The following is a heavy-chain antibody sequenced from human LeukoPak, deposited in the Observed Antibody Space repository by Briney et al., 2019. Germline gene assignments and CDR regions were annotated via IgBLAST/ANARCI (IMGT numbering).Heavy chain of an antibody. D-gene: IGHD6-19*01. V-gene: IGHV4-34*01. CDR1: GGSFSGYY. CDR2: INHSGST. CDR3: ARGSGWYKWYYYYYMDV. Sequence: PSETLSLTCAVYGGSFSGYYWSWIRQPPGKGLEWIGEINHSGSTNYNPSLKSRATISVDTSKNQFSLKLSSVTAADTAVYYCARGSGWYKWYYYYYMDVWGKGTTVTVSS. J-gene: IGHJ6*03.